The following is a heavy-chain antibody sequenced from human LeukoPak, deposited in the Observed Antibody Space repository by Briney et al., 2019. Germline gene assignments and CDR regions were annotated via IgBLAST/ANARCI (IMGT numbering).Heavy chain of an antibody. Sequence: ATVKISCKASGYTFTDYYMHWLQQAPGKGLEWMGRVDPEDGETIYAEKFQGRVTITADTSTDTAYLELSSLRSEDTAVYYCATGASGYCSSTSCPLFDYWGQGTLVSVFS. CDR2: VDPEDGET. CDR1: GYTFTDYY. CDR3: ATGASGYCSSTSCPLFDY. D-gene: IGHD2-2*01. J-gene: IGHJ4*02. V-gene: IGHV1-69-2*01.